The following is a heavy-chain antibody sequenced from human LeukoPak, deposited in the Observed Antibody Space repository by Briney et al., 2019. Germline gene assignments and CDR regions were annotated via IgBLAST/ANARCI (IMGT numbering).Heavy chain of an antibody. CDR2: IYYSGST. V-gene: IGHV4-39*01. J-gene: IGHJ4*02. CDR1: GGSISSSSYY. D-gene: IGHD5-24*01. Sequence: SETLSLTCTVSGGSISSSSYYWGWIRQPPGKGLEWIVSIYYSGSTYYNPSLKSRVPISVDTSKNQFSLKLSSVSAADTAVYYCASGGEICYNYFAFDYWGQGTLVTVSS. CDR3: ASGGEICYNYFAFDY.